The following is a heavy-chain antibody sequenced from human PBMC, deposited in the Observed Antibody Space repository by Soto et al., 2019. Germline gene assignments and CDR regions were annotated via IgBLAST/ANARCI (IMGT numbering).Heavy chain of an antibody. CDR1: GGSISSGGYS. CDR2: IYHSGNT. J-gene: IGHJ4*02. D-gene: IGHD5-18*01. CDR3: ARRGYSYGPARVFDY. V-gene: IGHV4-30-2*01. Sequence: SETLSLTCAVSGGSISSGGYSWSWIRQPPGKDLEWIGYIYHSGNTYYNPSLKSRVTISVDRSKNQFSLKLSSVTAADTAVYYCARRGYSYGPARVFDYWGQGTLVTVSS.